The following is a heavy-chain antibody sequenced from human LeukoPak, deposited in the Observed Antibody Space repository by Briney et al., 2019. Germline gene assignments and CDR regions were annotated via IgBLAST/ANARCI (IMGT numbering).Heavy chain of an antibody. V-gene: IGHV1-2*06. Sequence: ASVKVSCKASGYTFTASYMQWARQAPGQGLEWMGRINPGNGDTEYEQKFQGRVTMTRDTSISTVYMELSRLTSDDTAVYYCARSWYGMDVWGQGTTVTVSS. CDR1: GYTFTASY. J-gene: IGHJ6*02. D-gene: IGHD1-14*01. CDR2: INPGNGDT. CDR3: ARSWYGMDV.